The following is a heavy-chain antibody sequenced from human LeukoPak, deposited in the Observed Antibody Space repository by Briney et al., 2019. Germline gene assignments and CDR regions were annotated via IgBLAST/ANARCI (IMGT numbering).Heavy chain of an antibody. V-gene: IGHV4-59*01. CDR3: ARDRIGSGYHGGDAFDI. CDR2: IYYSGST. Sequence: SETPSLTCTVSGGSISTDYWSWIRQPPGKGLEWIGYIYYSGSTNYKPSLKSRVSISVDTSKNQFSLHLTSVTAADTAVYYCARDRIGSGYHGGDAFDIWGQGAMATVSS. D-gene: IGHD5-12*01. J-gene: IGHJ3*02. CDR1: GGSISTDY.